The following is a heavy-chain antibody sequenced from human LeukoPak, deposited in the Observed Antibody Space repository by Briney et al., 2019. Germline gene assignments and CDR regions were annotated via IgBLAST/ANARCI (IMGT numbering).Heavy chain of an antibody. CDR3: ARERVMITFGGVIVSYYFDY. Sequence: SQTLSLTCTVSGGSISSGGYYWSWIHQHPGKGLEWIGYIYYSGSTYYNPSLKSRVTMSVDTSKNQFSLKLSSVTAADTAVYYCARERVMITFGGVIVSYYFDYWGQGTLVTISS. CDR1: GGSISSGGYY. CDR2: IYYSGST. V-gene: IGHV4-31*03. J-gene: IGHJ4*02. D-gene: IGHD3-16*02.